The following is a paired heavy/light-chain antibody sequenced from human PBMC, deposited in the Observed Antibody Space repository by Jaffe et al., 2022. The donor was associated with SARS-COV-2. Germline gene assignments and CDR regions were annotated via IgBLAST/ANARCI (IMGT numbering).Light chain of an antibody. Sequence: DIQLTQSPSFLSASVGDRVTITCRASQGISSYLAWYQQKPGKAPKLLIYGASTLQSGVPSRFSGSGSGTEFTLTISSLQPEDFATYYCQQLNSYPLTFGGGSKVAIK. CDR2: GAS. J-gene: IGKJ4*01. CDR1: QGISSY. CDR3: QQLNSYPLT. V-gene: IGKV1-9*01.
Heavy chain of an antibody. D-gene: IGHD2-2*03. J-gene: IGHJ4*02. CDR1: GYSFTNYW. CDR3: ARRGDCTSARCYEFFDY. Sequence: EVQLVQSGTEVKKPGESLKISCKGSGYSFTNYWIGWVRQMPGKGLEWVGIIYPGDSDTRYNPSFQGQVTISADKSISTAYLQWSSLKASDTAMYFCARRGDCTSARCYEFFDYWGQGALVTVSS. CDR2: IYPGDSDT. V-gene: IGHV5-51*01.